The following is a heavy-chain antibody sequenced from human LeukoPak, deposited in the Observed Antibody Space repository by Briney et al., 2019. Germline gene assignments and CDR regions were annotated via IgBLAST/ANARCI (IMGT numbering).Heavy chain of an antibody. J-gene: IGHJ4*02. CDR3: ARGGEGYCSSTSCAPYVAPY. CDR1: GYTFTSYA. V-gene: IGHV7-4-1*02. D-gene: IGHD2-2*01. Sequence: ASVKVSCKASGYTFTSYAMNWVRQAPGQGLEWMGWINTNTGNPTYAQGFTGRFVFSLDTSVSTAYLQISSLKAEDTAVYYCARGGEGYCSSTSCAPYVAPYWGQGTLVTVSS. CDR2: INTNTGNP.